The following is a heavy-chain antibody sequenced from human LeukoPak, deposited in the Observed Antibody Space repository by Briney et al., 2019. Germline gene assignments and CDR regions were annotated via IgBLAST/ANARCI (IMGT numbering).Heavy chain of an antibody. D-gene: IGHD4-17*01. CDR1: GFTVSSNY. V-gene: IGHV3-53*01. J-gene: IGHJ4*02. CDR2: IYSGGST. CDR3: ARVYYGDYIFDY. Sequence: GGSLRLSCAASGFTVSSNYMSWVRQAPGKGLEWVSVIYSGGSTYYADSVKGRFTISRDNSKNTLYLQMNSMRAEDTAVYYCARVYYGDYIFDYWGQGTLVTVSS.